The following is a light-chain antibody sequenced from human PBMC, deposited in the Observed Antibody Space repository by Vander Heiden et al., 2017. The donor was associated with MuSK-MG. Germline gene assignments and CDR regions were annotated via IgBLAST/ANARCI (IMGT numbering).Light chain of an antibody. CDR1: SDINVGSYN. V-gene: IGLV5-37*01. J-gene: IGLJ2*01. Sequence: QPVLTQPPSSSASPGESARLTCTLPSDINVGSYNIYWYQQHPGSPPRYALNYFLYSDKGQGSGVPGRFSGSKDASATTGTLLISGVQAEDEYYYYSMNWRSMRVVFGGGTKLTVL. CDR2: YFLYSDK. CDR3: MNWRSMRVV.